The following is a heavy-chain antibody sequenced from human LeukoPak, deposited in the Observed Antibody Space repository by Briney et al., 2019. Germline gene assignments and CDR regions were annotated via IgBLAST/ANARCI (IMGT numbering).Heavy chain of an antibody. CDR3: ARDKGRSVYGMDV. J-gene: IGHJ6*02. CDR1: GFTFSTYA. CDR2: ISYDGNSK. Sequence: PGGSLRLSCAASGFTFSTYAMHWVRQAPGKGLEWVAVISYDGNSKWYADSVKGRFTISRDNSKNTLYLQVNSLRAEDTAVYYCARDKGRSVYGMDVWGQGTTVTVSS. V-gene: IGHV3-30-3*01.